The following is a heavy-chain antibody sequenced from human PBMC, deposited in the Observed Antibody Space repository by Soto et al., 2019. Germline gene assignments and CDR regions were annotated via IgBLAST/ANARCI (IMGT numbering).Heavy chain of an antibody. CDR2: IYSGGST. J-gene: IGHJ3*02. CDR3: ATSGGRYRAFDI. Sequence: EVNVVESGGGMVQPGGSLRLSCAASGFIVNSNYMSWVRQAPGKGLEWVSVIYSGGSTYYTPSVQGRFTISRHNSNNTVSLQMSSLRPEDTAVYFCATSGGRYRAFDIWGQGTMVTVSS. D-gene: IGHD2-2*01. CDR1: GFIVNSNY. V-gene: IGHV3-53*04.